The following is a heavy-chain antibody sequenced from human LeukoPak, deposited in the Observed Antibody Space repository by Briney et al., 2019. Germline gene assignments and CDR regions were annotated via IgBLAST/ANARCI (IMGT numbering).Heavy chain of an antibody. J-gene: IGHJ4*02. CDR2: IYSGGST. D-gene: IGHD3-22*01. CDR1: GFTVSSNY. CDR3: SGAYDSSGGPLDC. Sequence: GGSLRLSCAASGFTVSSNYMSWVRQAPGKGLEWVSVIYSGGSTYYADSVKGRFTISRDNSKNTLYLQMNSLRAEDTAVYYCSGAYDSSGGPLDCWGQGTLVTVSS. V-gene: IGHV3-66*01.